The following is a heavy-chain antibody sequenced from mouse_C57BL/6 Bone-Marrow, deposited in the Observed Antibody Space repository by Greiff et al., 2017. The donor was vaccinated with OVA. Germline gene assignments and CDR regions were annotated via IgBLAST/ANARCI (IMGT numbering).Heavy chain of an antibody. V-gene: IGHV1-62-2*01. D-gene: IGHD1-1*01. CDR3: ARHEDSYGSTYWYFDV. J-gene: IGHJ1*03. CDR2: FYPGSGSI. Sequence: QVQLKESGAELVKPGASVKLSCKASGYTFTEYTIHWVKQRSGQGLEWIGWFYPGSGSIKYNEKFKDKATLTADKSSSTVYMELSRLTSEDSAVYFCARHEDSYGSTYWYFDVWGTGTTVTVSS. CDR1: GYTFTEYT.